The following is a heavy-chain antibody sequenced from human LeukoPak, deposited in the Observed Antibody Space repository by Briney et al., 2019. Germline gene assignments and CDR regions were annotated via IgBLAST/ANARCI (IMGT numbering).Heavy chain of an antibody. CDR3: AKDLGDVVITSYYFDY. CDR2: INPSGGST. Sequence: GASVKVSCKASGYTFTSYYMHWVRQAPGQGLEWMGIINPSGGSTSYAQKFQGRVTMTRDTSTSTVYMELSSLRSEDTAVYYCAKDLGDVVITSYYFDYWGQGTLVTVSS. J-gene: IGHJ4*02. V-gene: IGHV1-46*01. CDR1: GYTFTSYY. D-gene: IGHD3-22*01.